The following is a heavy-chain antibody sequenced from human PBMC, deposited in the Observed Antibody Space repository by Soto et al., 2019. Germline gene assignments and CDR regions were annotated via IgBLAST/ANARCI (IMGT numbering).Heavy chain of an antibody. CDR3: ARDSAHYYDSSRFDP. J-gene: IGHJ5*02. V-gene: IGHV3-21*01. CDR1: GFTFSSYS. Sequence: GGSLRLSCAASGFTFSSYSMNWVRQAPGKGLEWVSSISSSSSYIYYADSVKGRFTISRDNAKNSLYLQMNSLRAEDTAVYYCARDSAHYYDSSRFDPLGQGTPVTVSS. CDR2: ISSSSSYI. D-gene: IGHD3-22*01.